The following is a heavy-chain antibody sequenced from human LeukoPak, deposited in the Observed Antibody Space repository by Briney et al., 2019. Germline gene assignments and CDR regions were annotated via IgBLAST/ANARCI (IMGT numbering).Heavy chain of an antibody. J-gene: IGHJ4*02. D-gene: IGHD3-22*01. CDR1: GFTFSSYA. Sequence: GGSLRLSCAASGFTFSSYAMHWVRQAPGKGLEWVAIISYDGINKYYADSVKGRFTISRDNSKNTLYLQMNSLRAEDTAVYYCAKDSSVYYYDSRNCDYWGQGTLVTVSS. CDR3: AKDSSVYYYDSRNCDY. CDR2: ISYDGINK. V-gene: IGHV3-30*04.